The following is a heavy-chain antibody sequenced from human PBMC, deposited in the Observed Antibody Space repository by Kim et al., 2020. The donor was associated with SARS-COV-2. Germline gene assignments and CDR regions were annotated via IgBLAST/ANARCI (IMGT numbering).Heavy chain of an antibody. Sequence: VKGRFTISRDNAKNSLYLQMNSLRAEDTAVYYCARDKYSSSWYSNYDAFDIWGQGTMVTVSS. V-gene: IGHV3-11*06. CDR3: ARDKYSSSWYSNYDAFDI. J-gene: IGHJ3*02. D-gene: IGHD6-13*01.